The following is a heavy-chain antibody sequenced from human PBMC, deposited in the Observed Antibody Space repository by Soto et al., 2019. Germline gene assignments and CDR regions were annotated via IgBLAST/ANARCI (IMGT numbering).Heavy chain of an antibody. Sequence: QVQLVESGGGVVQPGRSLRLSCAASGFTFSSYAMHWVRQAPGKGLEWVAVISYDGSNKYYADSVKGRFTISRDNSKNTLYLQMNSLRAEDKAVYYWARDGATVTTLVYWGQGTLVTVSS. V-gene: IGHV3-30-3*01. CDR2: ISYDGSNK. CDR3: ARDGATVTTLVY. J-gene: IGHJ4*02. D-gene: IGHD4-17*01. CDR1: GFTFSSYA.